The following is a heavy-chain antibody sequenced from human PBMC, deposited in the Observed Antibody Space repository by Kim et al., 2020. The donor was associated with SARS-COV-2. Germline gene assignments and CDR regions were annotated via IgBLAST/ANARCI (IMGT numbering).Heavy chain of an antibody. D-gene: IGHD3-16*02. J-gene: IGHJ4*02. Sequence: GGSLRLSCSGSGFTFGDYAMDWVRQAPGKGLEWVGFIRRKVHGETTEYAASGKCRFTISRDDSTNIVYLQMSSLASEDTAVYYCTRENRLYYFDLWGQGTLVTVSS. CDR1: GFTFGDYA. CDR3: TRENRLYYFDL. V-gene: IGHV3-49*04. CDR2: IRRKVHGETT.